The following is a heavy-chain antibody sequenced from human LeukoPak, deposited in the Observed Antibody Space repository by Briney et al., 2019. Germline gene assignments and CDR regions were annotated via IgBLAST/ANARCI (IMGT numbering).Heavy chain of an antibody. J-gene: IGHJ5*02. D-gene: IGHD1-26*01. CDR1: GFTVSNNY. CDR2: IYSGGNT. Sequence: GGSLRLSCAASGFTVSNNYISWVRQAPGKGLEWVSVIYSGGNTYYADSVKGRFTISSDNSKNTLYLQMNSLIAEDTAVDYCAKTIVGVTNWFDPWGQGTLVTVSS. V-gene: IGHV3-53*01. CDR3: AKTIVGVTNWFDP.